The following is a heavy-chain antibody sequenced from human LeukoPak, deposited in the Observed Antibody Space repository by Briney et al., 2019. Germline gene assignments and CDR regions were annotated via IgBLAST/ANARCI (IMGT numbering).Heavy chain of an antibody. V-gene: IGHV3-53*01. CDR3: ARDSDSGYGPFAS. J-gene: IGHJ4*02. D-gene: IGHD5-12*01. Sequence: PGGSLRLSSAASGFTGSNNYMSWVGQAPGKGREGVSVIHSGGTTNYADSVQGRFTISRDNSKTTVYLHMNSLRAEDTAVYYCARDSDSGYGPFASWGQGTLVTVSS. CDR1: GFTGSNNY. CDR2: IHSGGTT.